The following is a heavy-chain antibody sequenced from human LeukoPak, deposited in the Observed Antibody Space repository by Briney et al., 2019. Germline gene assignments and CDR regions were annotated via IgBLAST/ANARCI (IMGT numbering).Heavy chain of an antibody. CDR2: INPNSGET. CDR3: ASQPYYYDSSGWNDAFDI. CDR1: GYTFTGYY. Sequence: VSVMVSCKASGYTFTGYYVYWVRQAPGQGLEWMGWINPNSGETRYAQKFQGRVTMTRDTSISTAYMELSSLRSEDTAVYYCASQPYYYDSSGWNDAFDIWGQGTMVTVSS. V-gene: IGHV1-2*02. D-gene: IGHD3-22*01. J-gene: IGHJ3*02.